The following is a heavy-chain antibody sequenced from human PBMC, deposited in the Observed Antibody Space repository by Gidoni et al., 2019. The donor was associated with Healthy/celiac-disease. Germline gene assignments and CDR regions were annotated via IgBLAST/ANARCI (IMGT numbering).Heavy chain of an antibody. CDR1: GGTFSSYA. D-gene: IGHD2-21*01. CDR2: IIPIFGTA. Sequence: QVQLVQSGAEVKKPGSSVKVSCKASGGTFSSYAISWVRQAPGQGLEGMGGIIPIFGTANFAQKFQGRVTITADKSTSTAYMELSSLRSEDTAVYYCARDRKMVKAWRYYYYGMDVWGQGTTVTVS. CDR3: ARDRKMVKAWRYYYYGMDV. V-gene: IGHV1-69*06. J-gene: IGHJ6*02.